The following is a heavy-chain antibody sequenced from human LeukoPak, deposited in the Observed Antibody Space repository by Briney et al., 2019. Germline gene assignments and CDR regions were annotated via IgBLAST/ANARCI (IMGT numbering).Heavy chain of an antibody. CDR3: AREGFGGVIALSY. Sequence: AGGSLRLSCAASGFTFSTYTIHWVRQAPGKGLEWVAVISYDGSNKYYADSVKGRFTISRDNSKNTLYLQMNSLRAEDTAVYYCAREGFGGVIALSYWGQGTLVTVSS. D-gene: IGHD3-16*02. CDR1: GFTFSTYT. V-gene: IGHV3-30*04. CDR2: ISYDGSNK. J-gene: IGHJ4*02.